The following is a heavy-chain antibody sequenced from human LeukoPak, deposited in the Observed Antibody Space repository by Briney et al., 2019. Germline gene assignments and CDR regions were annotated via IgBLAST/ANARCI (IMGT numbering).Heavy chain of an antibody. J-gene: IGHJ4*02. V-gene: IGHV4-34*01. CDR2: INHSGST. D-gene: IGHD2-21*02. CDR1: GGSFSGYY. CDR3: ARGIWGDTALNY. Sequence: SETLSLTCAVYGGSFSGYYWSWIRQPPGKGLEWIGEINHSGSTNYNLSLKSRVTISVDTSKNQFSLKLSSVTAADTAVYYCARGIWGDTALNYWGQGTLVTISS.